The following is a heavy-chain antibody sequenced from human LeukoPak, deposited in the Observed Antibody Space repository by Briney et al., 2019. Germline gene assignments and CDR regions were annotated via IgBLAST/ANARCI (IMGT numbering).Heavy chain of an antibody. CDR1: GYTFTNFD. J-gene: IGHJ4*02. Sequence: ASVKVSCKASGYTFTNFDINWVRQASGQGLEWMGWMNPNNGNTGSAQKFQGRVTVTWDTSISTAYMELSSLRSEDTAVYYCARVGYSNSYDYWGQGMLVTVSS. CDR3: ARVGYSNSYDY. V-gene: IGHV1-8*03. CDR2: MNPNNGNT. D-gene: IGHD5-18*01.